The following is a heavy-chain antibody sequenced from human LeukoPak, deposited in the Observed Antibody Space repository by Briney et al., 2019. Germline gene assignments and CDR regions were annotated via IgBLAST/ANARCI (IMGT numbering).Heavy chain of an antibody. D-gene: IGHD4-17*01. J-gene: IGHJ4*02. CDR2: INHSGST. V-gene: IGHV4-34*01. CDR1: GGSSSGYY. CDR3: ARIPPGGVTTAS. Sequence: SETLSLTCAVYGGSSSGYYWSWIRQPPGKGLEWIGEINHSGSTNYNPSLKSRVTISVDTSKNQFSLKLSSVTAADTAVYYCARIPPGGVTTASWGQGTLVTVSS.